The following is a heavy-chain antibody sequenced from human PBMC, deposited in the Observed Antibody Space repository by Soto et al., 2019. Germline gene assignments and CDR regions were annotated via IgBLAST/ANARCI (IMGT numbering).Heavy chain of an antibody. CDR3: AKAIGIDFSWFDP. V-gene: IGHV4-31*03. CDR1: GSSISSGGYY. Sequence: QVQLQESGPGLVKPSQTLSLTCTVSGSSISSGGYYWSWIRQHPGKGLEWIGYIHYSGNTLYNPSLKSRVTMSVDTSKNQVSLKLSSVTAADTAVYYCAKAIGIDFSWFDPWGQGTLVPVSS. D-gene: IGHD3-3*01. J-gene: IGHJ5*02. CDR2: IHYSGNT.